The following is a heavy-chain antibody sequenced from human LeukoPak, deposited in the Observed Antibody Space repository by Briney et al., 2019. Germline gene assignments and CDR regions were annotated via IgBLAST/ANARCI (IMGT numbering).Heavy chain of an antibody. Sequence: PGGSLRLSCAASGFTFSSYAMSWVRQAPGKGLAGVSAISGSGGSTYYADSVKGRFTISRDNSKNTLYLQMNSLRAEDTAVYYCAKTMVRGVISLERYYYYYGMDVWGQGTTVTVSS. V-gene: IGHV3-23*01. D-gene: IGHD3-10*01. CDR2: ISGSGGST. CDR3: AKTMVRGVISLERYYYYYGMDV. J-gene: IGHJ6*02. CDR1: GFTFSSYA.